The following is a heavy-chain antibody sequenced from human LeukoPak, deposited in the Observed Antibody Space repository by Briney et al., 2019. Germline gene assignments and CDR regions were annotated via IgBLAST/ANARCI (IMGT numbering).Heavy chain of an antibody. J-gene: IGHJ3*02. Sequence: GGSLRLSCAASGFTVSSNYMAWVRQAPGKGLEWVSILYSGGSTYYADSVKGRFTISRDNAKNSLFLQMNTLGAEDTALYYCAPEVWELQGASDIWGQGTMVTVSS. D-gene: IGHD1-26*01. CDR2: LYSGGST. CDR3: APEVWELQGASDI. CDR1: GFTVSSNY. V-gene: IGHV3-53*01.